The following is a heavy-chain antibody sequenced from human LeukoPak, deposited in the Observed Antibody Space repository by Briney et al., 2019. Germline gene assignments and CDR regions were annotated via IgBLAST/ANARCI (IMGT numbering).Heavy chain of an antibody. D-gene: IGHD1-1*01. CDR2: ISGSGTIT. J-gene: IGHJ4*02. CDR1: GFTFTDYA. Sequence: GGSLRLSCAASGFTFTDYAMNWVRQAPGKGLEWVSTISGSGTITYYADSVRGRFTISRDYSTNTLYLQMSSLRAEDTAIYYCAYLGLSSDWNDVPGPQIDYWGQGTPVTVSS. V-gene: IGHV3-23*01. CDR3: AYLGLSSDWNDVPGPQIDY.